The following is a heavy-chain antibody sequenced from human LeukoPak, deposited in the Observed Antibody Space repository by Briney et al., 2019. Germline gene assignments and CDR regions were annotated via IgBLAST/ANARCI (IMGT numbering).Heavy chain of an antibody. D-gene: IGHD4-11*01. CDR2: INPSGGST. V-gene: IGHV1-46*01. CDR1: GYTFTSYY. CDR3: ARDLLTVTTDYYYYGMDV. Sequence: ASVKVSCKASGYTFTSYYTHWVRQAPGQGLEWMGIINPSGGSTSYAQKFQGRVTMTRDTSTSTVYMELSSLRSEDTAVYYCARDLLTVTTDYYYYGMDVWGQGTTVTVSS. J-gene: IGHJ6*02.